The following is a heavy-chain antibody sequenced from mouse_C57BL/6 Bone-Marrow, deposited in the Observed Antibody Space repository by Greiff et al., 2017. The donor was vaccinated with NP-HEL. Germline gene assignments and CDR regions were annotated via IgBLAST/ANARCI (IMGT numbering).Heavy chain of an antibody. CDR2: INYDGSST. V-gene: IGHV5-16*01. CDR1: GFTFSDYY. Sequence: EVMLVESEGGLVQPGSSMKLSCTASGFTFSDYYMAWVRQVPEKGLEWVANINYDGSSTYYLDSLKSRFIISRDNAKNILYLQMSSLKSEDTATYYCARESIYYYGSSLYWYFDVWGTGTTVTVSS. CDR3: ARESIYYYGSSLYWYFDV. J-gene: IGHJ1*03. D-gene: IGHD1-1*01.